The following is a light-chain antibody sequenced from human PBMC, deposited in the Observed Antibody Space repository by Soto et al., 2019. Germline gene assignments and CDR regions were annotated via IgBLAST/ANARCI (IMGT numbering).Light chain of an antibody. CDR2: KAA. CDR1: QSISSW. CDR3: QQYNSYLYT. J-gene: IGKJ2*01. Sequence: DIQMTQSPSTLSASVGDRVTITCRASQSISSWLAWYQQKPGKAPKLLIYKAASLESGVPSRFSGSGSGTEFTLTISSLQPDEFATYYCQQYNSYLYTFGHATKLEIK. V-gene: IGKV1-5*03.